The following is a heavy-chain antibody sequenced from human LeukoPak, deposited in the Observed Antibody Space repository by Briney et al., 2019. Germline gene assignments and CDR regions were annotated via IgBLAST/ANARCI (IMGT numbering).Heavy chain of an antibody. J-gene: IGHJ4*02. CDR2: ISSSSTI. CDR1: GFTFSSYG. Sequence: PGGSLRLSCAASGFTFSSYGVHWVRQAPGKGLEWVSYISSSSTIYYADSVKGRFTISRDNAKNSLYLQMNSLRAEDTAVYYCGSNPFSGSPGWGQGTLVVVSS. D-gene: IGHD1-26*01. V-gene: IGHV3-48*04. CDR3: GSNPFSGSPG.